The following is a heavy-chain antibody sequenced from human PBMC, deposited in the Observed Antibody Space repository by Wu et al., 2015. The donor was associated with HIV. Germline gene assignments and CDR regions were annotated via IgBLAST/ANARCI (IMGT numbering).Heavy chain of an antibody. V-gene: IGHV1-18*01. J-gene: IGHJ3*02. D-gene: IGHD4-17*01. CDR1: GYTFISYD. CDR2: ISAYNGNT. Sequence: QVQLVQSGAEVKKPGASVKVSCKASGYTFISYDINWVRQAPGQGLEWMGRISAYNGNTNYAQKFQGRVTMTTDTSTRTAYMELRSLRSDDTAVYYCARGTDYGDYIDAFDIWGQGTMVTVSS. CDR3: ARGTDYGDYIDAFDI.